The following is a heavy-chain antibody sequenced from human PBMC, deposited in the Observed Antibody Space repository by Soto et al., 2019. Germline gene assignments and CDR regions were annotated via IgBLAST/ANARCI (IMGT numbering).Heavy chain of an antibody. CDR3: AKVALRYDSSGLPGY. V-gene: IGHV3-30*18. J-gene: IGHJ4*02. CDR2: ISYDGSNK. CDR1: GFTFSSYG. Sequence: PGGSLRLSCAASGFTFSSYGMHWVRQAPGKGLEWVAVISYDGSNKYYADSVKGRFTISRDNSKNTLYLQMNSLRAEDTAVYYCAKVALRYDSSGLPGYWGQGTLVTVSS. D-gene: IGHD3-22*01.